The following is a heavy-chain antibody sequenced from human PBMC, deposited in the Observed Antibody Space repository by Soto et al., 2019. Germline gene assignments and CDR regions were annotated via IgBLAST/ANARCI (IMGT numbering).Heavy chain of an antibody. Sequence: KPSETLSLTCTVCGGSISSSSYYWGWIRQPPXKGLEWIGSIYYSGSTYYNPSLKSRVTISVDTSKNQFSLKLSSVTAADTAVYYCARLLRELLEGGPRYYYYYYGMDVWGQGTTVTVSS. CDR3: ARLLRELLEGGPRYYYYYYGMDV. CDR1: GGSISSSSYY. CDR2: IYYSGST. V-gene: IGHV4-39*01. D-gene: IGHD1-26*01. J-gene: IGHJ6*02.